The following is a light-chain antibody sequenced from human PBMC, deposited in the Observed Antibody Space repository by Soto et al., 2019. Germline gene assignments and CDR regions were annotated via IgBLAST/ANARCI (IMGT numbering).Light chain of an antibody. Sequence: QSVLTQPPSASGTPGQRVTISCSGSTSNIGMSPVDWYQHLPGTAPKLLIYNNNQRPSGVPDRFSGSESGTSASLAIIGPQSEDEADYFCAAWGARLSGFVFXTGTTVTVL. CDR3: AAWGARLSGFV. J-gene: IGLJ1*01. V-gene: IGLV1-44*01. CDR2: NNN. CDR1: TSNIGMSP.